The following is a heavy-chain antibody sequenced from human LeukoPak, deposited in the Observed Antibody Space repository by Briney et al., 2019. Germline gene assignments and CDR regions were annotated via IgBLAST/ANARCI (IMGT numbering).Heavy chain of an antibody. Sequence: SETLSLTCSVSGGSFSSGSYYWSWIRQPPGKGLEYIGDIYYTGSTNYSPSLKSRVTISVDTFKNQFSLKLTSVTAADTAVYHCARGAVTRRSFDFWGQGTLVTVSS. CDR1: GGSFSSGSYY. CDR3: ARGAVTRRSFDF. D-gene: IGHD6-19*01. J-gene: IGHJ4*02. CDR2: IYYTGST. V-gene: IGHV4-61*01.